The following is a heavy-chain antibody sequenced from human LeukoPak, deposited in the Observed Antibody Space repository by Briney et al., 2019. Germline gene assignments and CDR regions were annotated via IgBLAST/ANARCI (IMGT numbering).Heavy chain of an antibody. V-gene: IGHV4-39*07. CDR1: GGSTSSSSYQ. CDR2: FYYSGNT. CDR3: SRESGAFCPFGY. D-gene: IGHD1-26*01. J-gene: IGHJ4*02. Sequence: PSETLSLTCTVSGGSTSSSSYQWGWIRQPPGKGLEWIGSFYYSGNTYYSPSLKSRVTVSVDTSKNLFSLNLTSVTAADTATYYCSRESGAFCPFGYWGQGTLVIVSS.